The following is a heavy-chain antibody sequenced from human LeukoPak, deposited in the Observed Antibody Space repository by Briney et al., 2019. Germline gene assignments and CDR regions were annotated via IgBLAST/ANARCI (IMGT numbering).Heavy chain of an antibody. V-gene: IGHV4-4*07. CDR2: IYITGNT. CDR1: GGSISTYY. Sequence: PSETPSLTCTVSGGSISTYYWSWIRQPAGKGLEWIGRIYITGNTNYNPSLKSRVTMSVDTSKNQFSLKLSSVTAADTAVYYCTRDHGTHFDYWGQGTLVAVSS. J-gene: IGHJ4*02. CDR3: TRDHGTHFDY. D-gene: IGHD1-1*01.